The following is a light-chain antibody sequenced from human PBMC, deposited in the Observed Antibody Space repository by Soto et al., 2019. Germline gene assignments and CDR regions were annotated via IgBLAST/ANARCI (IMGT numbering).Light chain of an antibody. J-gene: IGKJ1*01. CDR2: DAS. V-gene: IGKV1-5*01. CDR1: QSVRSW. Sequence: EIQMTQSTATLSASVGDRVTITCRASQSVRSWLAWYQQKPGTAPKLLIFDASRLESGVPSRFSGSASGTEFTLTISSLQPDDFATYYCQQYKSYETFGQGTKVDI. CDR3: QQYKSYET.